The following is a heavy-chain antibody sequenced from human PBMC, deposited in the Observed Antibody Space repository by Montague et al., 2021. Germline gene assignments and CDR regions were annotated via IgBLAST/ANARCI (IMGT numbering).Heavy chain of an antibody. D-gene: IGHD4-23*01. Sequence: SETLSLTCAVYGGSLSGYIWNRIRQPPGRDLEWIGQISHTGSTSYNPSLKSRVTISVDTSKNQFSLKLSSVTAADTAVYYGVVTPSLYYHGMDVWGQGTTVTVSS. J-gene: IGHJ6*02. CDR2: ISHTGST. CDR1: GGSLSGYI. CDR3: VVTPSLYYHGMDV. V-gene: IGHV4-34*01.